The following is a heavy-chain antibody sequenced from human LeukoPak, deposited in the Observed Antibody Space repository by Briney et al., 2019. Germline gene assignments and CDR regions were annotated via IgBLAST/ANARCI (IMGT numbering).Heavy chain of an antibody. V-gene: IGHV3-49*04. CDR2: IRSKTYGGTT. CDR1: GFTFGDHA. CDR3: TRGPIQLWLYHGMDV. J-gene: IGHJ6*02. Sequence: PGRSLRLSCPVSGFTFGDHAMSWVRQAPGKGLEWVGFIRSKTYGGTTEYAASVEGRFIISRDDSTSIAYLQMNSLKTEDTAAYYCTRGPIQLWLYHGMDVWGQGTTVTVSS. D-gene: IGHD5-18*01.